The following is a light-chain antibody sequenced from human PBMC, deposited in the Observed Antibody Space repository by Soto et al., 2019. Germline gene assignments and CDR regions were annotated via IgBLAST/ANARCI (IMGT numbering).Light chain of an antibody. V-gene: IGKV2-28*01. J-gene: IGKJ1*01. CDR2: LGS. CDR3: MQTLKSWT. CDR1: QSLLHSNGYNY. Sequence: DIVMTQSPLSLPVTPGEPASISCRSSQSLLHSNGYNYLDWYLQKPGQSPQLLIYLGSNRASGVPDRFSGSGSGTDFTLKTSRVEAEDVGVYYCMQTLKSWTFGQGTKVDIK.